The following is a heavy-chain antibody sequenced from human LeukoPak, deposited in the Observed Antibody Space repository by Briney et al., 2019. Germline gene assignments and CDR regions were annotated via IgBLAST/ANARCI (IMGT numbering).Heavy chain of an antibody. Sequence: SETLSLTCAVYGGSFSGYYWSWIRQPPGKGLEWIGEINHSGSTNYNPSLKSRVTISVDTSKHQSSLKLSSVTAADTAVYYCASDLSSGWYTGWFDPWGQGTLVTVSS. V-gene: IGHV4-34*01. CDR1: GGSFSGYY. J-gene: IGHJ5*02. CDR3: ASDLSSGWYTGWFDP. D-gene: IGHD6-19*01. CDR2: INHSGST.